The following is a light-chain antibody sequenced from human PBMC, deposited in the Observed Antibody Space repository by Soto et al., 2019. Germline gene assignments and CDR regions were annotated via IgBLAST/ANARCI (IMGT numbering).Light chain of an antibody. CDR2: KAS. V-gene: IGKV1-5*03. Sequence: DIQMTQSPSTLSASVGDRVTITYRASQSISSWLAWYQQKPGKAPKLLIYKASSLESGVPSRFSGSGSGTEFTLTISSLQPDDFATYYCQQYKGIWTFGQGTKVEIK. CDR3: QQYKGIWT. J-gene: IGKJ1*01. CDR1: QSISSW.